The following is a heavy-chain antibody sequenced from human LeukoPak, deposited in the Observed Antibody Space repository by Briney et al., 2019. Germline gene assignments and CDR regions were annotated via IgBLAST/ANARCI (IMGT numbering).Heavy chain of an antibody. J-gene: IGHJ4*02. CDR1: GYTFTSYA. V-gene: IGHV1-3*01. Sequence: AASVKVSCKASGYTFTSYAMHWVRQAPGQRLEWMGWISAGNGNTKYSQKFQGRVTITRDTSASTAYMELSSLRSEDTAVYYCARGEVYYDILTGYYTDWGQGTLVTVSS. CDR2: ISAGNGNT. D-gene: IGHD3-9*01. CDR3: ARGEVYYDILTGYYTD.